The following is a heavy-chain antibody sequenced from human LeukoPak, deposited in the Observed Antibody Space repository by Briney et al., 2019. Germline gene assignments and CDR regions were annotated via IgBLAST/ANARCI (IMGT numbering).Heavy chain of an antibody. V-gene: IGHV4-4*07. CDR3: ARDLVVAVAGTEDY. CDR2: IYTSGST. Sequence: SETLSLTCTVSGGSISSYYWSWIRQPAGKGLEWIGRIYTSGSTNYNPSLKSRVTMSVDTSKNQFSLKLSSVTAADTAVYYCARDLVVAVAGTEDYRGQGTLVTVSS. J-gene: IGHJ4*02. D-gene: IGHD6-19*01. CDR1: GGSISSYY.